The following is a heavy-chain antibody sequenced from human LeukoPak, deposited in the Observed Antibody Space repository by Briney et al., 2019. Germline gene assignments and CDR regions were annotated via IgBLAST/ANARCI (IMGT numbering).Heavy chain of an antibody. CDR1: GDTFGNYD. V-gene: IGHV1-69*10. Sequence: SSVKVSCKASGDTFGNYDFAWVRLAPGQGLEWMGGILPVLGRPDSAQRFQDRITITADESTSTVYLQLSSLRSDDTAVYYCARGGWQTTGWYADHWGQGTLVTVAS. CDR3: ARGGWQTTGWYADH. J-gene: IGHJ5*02. CDR2: ILPVLGRP. D-gene: IGHD6-19*01.